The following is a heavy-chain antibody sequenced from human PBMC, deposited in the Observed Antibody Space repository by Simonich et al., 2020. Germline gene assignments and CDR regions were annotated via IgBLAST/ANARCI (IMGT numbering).Heavy chain of an antibody. J-gene: IGHJ4*02. CDR1: GFTFSSYA. Sequence: EVQLLESGGGLVQPGGSLRLSCAASGFTFSSYAMSWVRQAPGNGLEGVSAMSGSGGSTYYAASVKGRFTISRDNSKNTLYLQMNSLRAEDTAVYYCATYYFDYWGQGTLVTVSS. CDR2: MSGSGGST. CDR3: ATYYFDY. V-gene: IGHV3-23*01.